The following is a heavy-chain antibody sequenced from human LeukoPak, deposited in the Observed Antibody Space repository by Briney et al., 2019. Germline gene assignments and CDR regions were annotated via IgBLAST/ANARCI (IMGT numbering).Heavy chain of an antibody. CDR3: ARDLTGYCSNSRCYGGWFDA. CDR1: GFTFSSYG. J-gene: IGHJ5*02. Sequence: PGGSLRLSCAAPGFTFSSYGMHWVRQAPGKELEGVAVISYDGSNKYYADSVKGRFTISRDNSKNALYLEMNSLRAEDTAVYYCARDLTGYCSNSRCYGGWFDAWGQGTLVTVSS. V-gene: IGHV3-30*03. CDR2: ISYDGSNK. D-gene: IGHD2-2*01.